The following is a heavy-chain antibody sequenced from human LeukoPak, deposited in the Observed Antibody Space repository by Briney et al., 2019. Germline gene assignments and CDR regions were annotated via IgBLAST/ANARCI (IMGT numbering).Heavy chain of an antibody. CDR2: ISGSGGST. J-gene: IGHJ4*02. D-gene: IGHD3-22*01. CDR1: GFTFSSYA. CDR3: AKSPDSSGYFDLDY. V-gene: IGHV3-23*01. Sequence: GGSLRLSCAASGFTFSSYAMSWVRQAPGNGLEWVSAISGSGGSTYYADSVKGRFPISRDNSKNTLYLQMNSLRAEDTAVYYCAKSPDSSGYFDLDYWGQGTLVTVSS.